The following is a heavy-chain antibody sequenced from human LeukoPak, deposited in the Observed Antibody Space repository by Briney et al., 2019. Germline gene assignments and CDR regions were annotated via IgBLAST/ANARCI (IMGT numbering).Heavy chain of an antibody. D-gene: IGHD6-19*01. CDR1: GFSLSTYW. V-gene: IGHV3-7*04. Sequence: GGSLRLSCAASGFSLSTYWMSWVRQAPGKGLEWVANIKQDGSAKHYVDSVKGRFTISRDNAKSSLYLQMNSLRVEDTAVYYCARDGVAGARHPFDSWGQGTLVTVSS. CDR3: ARDGVAGARHPFDS. CDR2: IKQDGSAK. J-gene: IGHJ4*02.